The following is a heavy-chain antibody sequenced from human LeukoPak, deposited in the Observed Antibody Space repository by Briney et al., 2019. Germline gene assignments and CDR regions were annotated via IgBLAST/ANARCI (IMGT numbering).Heavy chain of an antibody. D-gene: IGHD6-19*01. J-gene: IGHJ4*02. CDR3: AKDSVLSSGWYGHNDY. V-gene: IGHV3-33*06. Sequence: GGSLRLSCAASGFTFSSYGMHWVRQAPGKGLEWVAVIWYDGSNKYYADSVKGRFTISRDNSKNTLYLQMNSLRAEDTAVYYYAKDSVLSSGWYGHNDYWGQGTLVTVSS. CDR1: GFTFSSYG. CDR2: IWYDGSNK.